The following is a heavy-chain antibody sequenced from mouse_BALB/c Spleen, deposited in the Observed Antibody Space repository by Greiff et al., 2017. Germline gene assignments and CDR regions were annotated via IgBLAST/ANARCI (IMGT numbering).Heavy chain of an antibody. V-gene: IGHV1-7*01. CDR1: GYTFTSYW. D-gene: IGHD2-3*01. CDR3: ARSRDGYPPFAY. CDR2: INPSTGYT. Sequence: QVQLQQSGAELAKPGASVKMSCKASGYTFTSYWMHWVKQRPGQGLEWIGYINPSTGYTEYNQKFKDKATLTADKSSSTAYMQLSSLTSEDSAVYYCARSRDGYPPFAYWGQGTLVTVSA. J-gene: IGHJ3*01.